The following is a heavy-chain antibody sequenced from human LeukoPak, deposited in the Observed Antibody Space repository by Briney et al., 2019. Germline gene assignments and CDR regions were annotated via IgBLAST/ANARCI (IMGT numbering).Heavy chain of an antibody. CDR3: ARAAGTGGPYYFDS. D-gene: IGHD3/OR15-3a*01. V-gene: IGHV3-21*04. CDR1: GFTFNTYS. J-gene: IGHJ4*02. CDR2: ISGLSTYT. Sequence: GGSLRLSCAASGFTFNTYSMNWGRQAPGEGLEWVSSISGLSTYTYYPDSMKGRFTISRDNAKTSLFLQVSSLRAEDTAVYFCARAAGTGGPYYFDSWGQGSLVTVSS.